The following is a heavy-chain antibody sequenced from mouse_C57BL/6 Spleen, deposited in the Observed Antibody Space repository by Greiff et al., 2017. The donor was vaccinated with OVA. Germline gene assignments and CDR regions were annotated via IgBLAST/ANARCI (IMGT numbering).Heavy chain of an antibody. CDR3: ARGDIITTTHYFDY. CDR2: IYPGDGDP. J-gene: IGHJ2*01. D-gene: IGHD2-4*01. CDR1: GSAFSSYW. Sequence: QVQLQQSGAELVKPGASVKISCKASGSAFSSYWMNWVKQRPGKGLEWIGQIYPGDGDPTSNGKFKGKATMPPDKSSSTAYMQLSSLTSDDSAVYFCARGDIITTTHYFDYWGPGTTLTVSS. V-gene: IGHV1-80*01.